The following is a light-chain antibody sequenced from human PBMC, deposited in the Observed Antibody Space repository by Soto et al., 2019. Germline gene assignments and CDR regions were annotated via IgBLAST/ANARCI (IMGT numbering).Light chain of an antibody. CDR1: SSDVGFYNY. CDR2: EVN. Sequence: QSALTQPPSASGSPGQSVTISCTGTSSDVGFYNYVSWFQQHPGKAPKLIIYEVNKRPSGVPDRFSGSKSGNTASLTVSGLQAEDEADYYCSSYAGINNLIFGGGTQVTVL. V-gene: IGLV2-8*01. CDR3: SSYAGINNLI. J-gene: IGLJ2*01.